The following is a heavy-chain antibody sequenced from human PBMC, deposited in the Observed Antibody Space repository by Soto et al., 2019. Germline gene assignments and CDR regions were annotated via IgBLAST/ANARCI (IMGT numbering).Heavy chain of an antibody. CDR2: IYHSGST. V-gene: IGHV4-30-2*01. Sequence: QLQLQESGSGLVKPSQTLSLTCAVSGGSISSGGYSWSWIRQPPGKGLEWIGYIYHSGSTYYNPSLNRGVPRAXDRSKNQFSLKLSSVTAADTAVYSCASGQQLVRNYWGQGTLVTVSS. J-gene: IGHJ4*02. D-gene: IGHD6-13*01. CDR3: ASGQQLVRNY. CDR1: GGSISSGGYS.